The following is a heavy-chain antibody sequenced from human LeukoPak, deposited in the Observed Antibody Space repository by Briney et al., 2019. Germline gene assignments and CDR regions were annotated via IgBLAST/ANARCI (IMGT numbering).Heavy chain of an antibody. CDR3: ARVSVGGSYYAGYYYYGMDV. V-gene: IGHV3-13*01. J-gene: IGHJ6*02. D-gene: IGHD1-26*01. CDR2: IGTAGDT. CDR1: GFTFSSYD. Sequence: GSLRLSCAASGFTFSSYDMHWVRQATGKGLEWVSAIGTAGDTYYPGSVKGRFTISRDNSKNALYLQMNSLRAEDTAVYYCARVSVGGSYYAGYYYYGMDVWGQGTTVTVSS.